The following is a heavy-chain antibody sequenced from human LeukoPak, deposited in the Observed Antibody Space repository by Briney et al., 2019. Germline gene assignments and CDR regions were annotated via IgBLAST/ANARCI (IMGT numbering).Heavy chain of an antibody. CDR3: ARDPLYSSGLDY. CDR1: GFTFSSYA. CDR2: ISYDGSNK. Sequence: GRSLRLSCAASGFTFSSYAMHWVRQAPGKGLEWVAVISYDGSNKYYADSVKGRFTISRDNSKNTLYLQMNSLRAEDTAVYYCARDPLYSSGLDYWGQGTLVTVSS. V-gene: IGHV3-30-3*01. J-gene: IGHJ4*02. D-gene: IGHD6-19*01.